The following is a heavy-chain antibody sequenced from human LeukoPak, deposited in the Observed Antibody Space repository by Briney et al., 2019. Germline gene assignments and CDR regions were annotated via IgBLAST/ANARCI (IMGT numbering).Heavy chain of an antibody. J-gene: IGHJ4*02. Sequence: SETLSLTCAVYGGSFSGYYWSWIRHPPGKGLEWMGEINHSGSTNYNTSLKSRVTISADTLTNQFSVKLSSVTAADTAVYYCARWSGSFDYGGQGTLVTVSA. CDR2: INHSGST. V-gene: IGHV4-34*01. D-gene: IGHD3-10*01. CDR3: ARWSGSFDY. CDR1: GGSFSGYY.